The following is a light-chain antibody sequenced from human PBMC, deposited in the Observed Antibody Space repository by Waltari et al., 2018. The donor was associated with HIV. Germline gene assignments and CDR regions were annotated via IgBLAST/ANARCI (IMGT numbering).Light chain of an antibody. CDR2: DVS. J-gene: IGLJ3*02. V-gene: IGLV2-14*03. Sequence: QSALTQPASVSGSPGQSITISCPGTNSDVGGYNYVSWYQQYPGKFTKLMIYDVSSRPSVVSNRFSASKPGNTASLTISGLQTEDEADYYCSSYTSSNTLVFGGGTKLTVL. CDR1: NSDVGGYNY. CDR3: SSYTSSNTLV.